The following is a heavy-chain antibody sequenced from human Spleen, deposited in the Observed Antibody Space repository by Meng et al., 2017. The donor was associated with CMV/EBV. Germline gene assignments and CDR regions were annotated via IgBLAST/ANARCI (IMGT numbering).Heavy chain of an antibody. V-gene: IGHV3-21*06. Sequence: GGSLRLSCAASGFTSSAYPMIWVRQAAGKGLEWVSSISSSSSHIYYSDSVKGRFTISRDNTKNSLYLQMNSLRADDTAVYYCAKILAAIPVSYFDSWGQGTLVTVSS. D-gene: IGHD6-6*01. CDR3: AKILAAIPVSYFDS. CDR2: ISSSSSHI. CDR1: GFTSSAYP. J-gene: IGHJ4*02.